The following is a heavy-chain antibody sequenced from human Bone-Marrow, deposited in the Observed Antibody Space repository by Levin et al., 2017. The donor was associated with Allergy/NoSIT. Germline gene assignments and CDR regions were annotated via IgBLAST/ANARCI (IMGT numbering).Heavy chain of an antibody. Sequence: SGGSLRLSCAVSGFTFDNYAMSWVRQAPGKGLEWVSTISGSGTYTYYADSVKGRFSISRDNSKNTLYLQMSSLRAEDAAIYYCAKAYGSGSYYRLFAYWGQGTLVTVSS. J-gene: IGHJ4*02. CDR1: GFTFDNYA. V-gene: IGHV3-23*01. CDR2: ISGSGTYT. CDR3: AKAYGSGSYYRLFAY. D-gene: IGHD3-10*01.